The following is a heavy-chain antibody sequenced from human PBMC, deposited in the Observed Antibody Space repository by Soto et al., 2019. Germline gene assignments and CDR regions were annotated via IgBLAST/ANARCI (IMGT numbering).Heavy chain of an antibody. CDR1: GYTFTSYG. D-gene: IGHD2-15*01. J-gene: IGHJ6*02. V-gene: IGHV1-3*01. Sequence: ASVKVSCKASGYTFTSYGMHWVSQAPGQRLEWMGWINAGNGNTKYSQKFQGRVTITTDTSTSTAYMEMSSLRSEDTAVYYCAREGIELVYCSGGSCYPAAPLFYYGMDVWGQGTTVTVSS. CDR2: INAGNGNT. CDR3: AREGIELVYCSGGSCYPAAPLFYYGMDV.